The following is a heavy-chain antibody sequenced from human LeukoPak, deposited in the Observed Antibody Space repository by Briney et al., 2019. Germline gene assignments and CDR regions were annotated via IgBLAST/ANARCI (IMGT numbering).Heavy chain of an antibody. CDR2: IYYSGST. Sequence: SETLSLTCTVSGGSIRSSSYYWGWIRQPPGKGLEWIGSIYYSGSTNYNPSLKSRVTISVDTSKNQFSLKLSSVTAADTAVYYCARAVKFGGVIVYNWFDPWGQGTLVTVSS. V-gene: IGHV4-39*07. CDR3: ARAVKFGGVIVYNWFDP. CDR1: GGSIRSSSYY. J-gene: IGHJ5*02. D-gene: IGHD3-16*02.